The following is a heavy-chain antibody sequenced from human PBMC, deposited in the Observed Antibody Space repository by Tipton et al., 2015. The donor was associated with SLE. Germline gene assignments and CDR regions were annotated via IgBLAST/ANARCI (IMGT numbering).Heavy chain of an antibody. CDR1: GGPISSGDYY. Sequence: LRLSCTVSGGPISSGDYYWSWIRQPPGKGLEWIGYIYYSGSTYYNPSLKSRVTISVDTSKNQFSLKLSSVTAADTAVYYCARAGYSSRGEDYMDVWGKGTTVTVSS. CDR3: ARAGYSSRGEDYMDV. CDR2: IYYSGST. J-gene: IGHJ6*03. D-gene: IGHD6-13*01. V-gene: IGHV4-30-4*01.